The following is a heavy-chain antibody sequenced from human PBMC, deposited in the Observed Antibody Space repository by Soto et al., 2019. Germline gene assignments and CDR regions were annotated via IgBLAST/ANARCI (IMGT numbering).Heavy chain of an antibody. CDR1: GFTFSSYW. J-gene: IGHJ4*02. CDR2: IKQDGSEK. V-gene: IGHV3-7*03. CDR3: AKDIHTSSWYYFDY. Sequence: GGSLRLSCAASGFTFSSYWMSWVRQAPGKGLEWVANIKQDGSEKYYVDSVKGRFTISRDNRKKSLYLQMNSLRTEDTALYYCAKDIHTSSWYYFDYWGQATLVTVSS. D-gene: IGHD6-13*01.